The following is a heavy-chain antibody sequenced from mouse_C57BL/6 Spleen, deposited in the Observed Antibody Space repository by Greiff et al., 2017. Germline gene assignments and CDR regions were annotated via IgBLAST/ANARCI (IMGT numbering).Heavy chain of an antibody. D-gene: IGHD2-2*01. CDR1: GYSFTGYY. V-gene: IGHV1-42*01. Sequence: VQLQQSGPELVKPGASVQISCKASGYSFTGYYMNWVKQSPEKSLEWIGELNPSTGGTTYNQKFKANATLTADKSYSTAYMQRKSLTSEYSAVDYCARRGDEGYDALFADWGQGTLVTVAA. CDR3: ARRGDEGYDALFAD. CDR2: LNPSTGGT. J-gene: IGHJ3*01.